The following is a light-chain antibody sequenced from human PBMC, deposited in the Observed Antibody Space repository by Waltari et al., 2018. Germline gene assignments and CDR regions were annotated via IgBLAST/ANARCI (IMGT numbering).Light chain of an antibody. CDR3: HSRDTISTRV. CDR1: ILRRYY. Sequence: SSELTQDPAVSVALGQTVRITCQGDILRRYYASWYQQRPGQAPRLVLYGQDNRPSGIPDRFSGSTSGDTASLTITGAQAEDEADYYCHSRDTISTRVFGGGTRLTV. V-gene: IGLV3-19*01. J-gene: IGLJ3*02. CDR2: GQD.